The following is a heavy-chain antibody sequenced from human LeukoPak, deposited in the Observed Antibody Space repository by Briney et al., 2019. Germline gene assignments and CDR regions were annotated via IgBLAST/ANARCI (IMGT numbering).Heavy chain of an antibody. CDR1: GFTVSSTY. Sequence: GGSLRLSCTSSGFTVSSTYISWVRQAPGKGLEWVSVIYSGGSTDYADSVKDRFTISRDASKNTVFLQMNSRKVEDTAVYPCARGPIDKVVGGTYFGHWGQGTVVTVSS. CDR2: IYSGGST. V-gene: IGHV3-53*01. J-gene: IGHJ4*02. CDR3: ARGPIDKVVGGTYFGH. D-gene: IGHD3-9*01.